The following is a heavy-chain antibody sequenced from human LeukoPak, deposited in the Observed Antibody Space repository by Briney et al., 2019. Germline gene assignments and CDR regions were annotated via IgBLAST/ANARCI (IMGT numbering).Heavy chain of an antibody. CDR1: GGSFSGYY. V-gene: IGHV4-34*01. CDR2: INHSGST. D-gene: IGHD2-15*01. J-gene: IGHJ4*02. Sequence: SETLSLTCAVYGGSFSGYYWSWIRQPPGKGLEWIGEINHSGSTNYNPSLKSRVTISVDTSKNQFSLKLSSVTAADTAVYYCARSSLVVVVAATPRFDYWGREPWSPSPQ. CDR3: ARSSLVVVVAATPRFDY.